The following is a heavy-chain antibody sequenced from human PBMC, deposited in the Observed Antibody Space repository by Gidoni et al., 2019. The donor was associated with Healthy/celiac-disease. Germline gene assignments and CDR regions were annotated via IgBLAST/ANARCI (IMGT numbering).Heavy chain of an antibody. V-gene: IGHV4-59*01. CDR2: IYYSGST. D-gene: IGHD6-19*01. CDR1: GGSISSYY. CDR3: ARVIEAPFFIAVAGTANDKNWYFDL. J-gene: IGHJ2*01. Sequence: QVQLQESGPGLVKPSETLSLTCTVSGGSISSYYWSWIRPPPGKGLEWIGYIYYSGSTNYNPSLKSRVTISVDTSKNQFSLKLSSVTAADTAVYYCARVIEAPFFIAVAGTANDKNWYFDLWGRGTLVTVSS.